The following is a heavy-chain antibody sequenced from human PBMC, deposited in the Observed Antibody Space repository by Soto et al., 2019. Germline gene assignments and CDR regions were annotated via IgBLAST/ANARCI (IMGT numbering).Heavy chain of an antibody. Sequence: PSETLSLTCAVSGGSISSSNWWSWVRQPPGKGLEWIGEIYHSGSTNYNPSLKSRVTISVDKSKNQFSLKLSSVTAADTAVYYCARVGYYDSSGFYYFDYWGQGTLVTVSS. V-gene: IGHV4-4*02. CDR3: ARVGYYDSSGFYYFDY. J-gene: IGHJ4*02. D-gene: IGHD3-22*01. CDR1: GGSISSSNW. CDR2: IYHSGST.